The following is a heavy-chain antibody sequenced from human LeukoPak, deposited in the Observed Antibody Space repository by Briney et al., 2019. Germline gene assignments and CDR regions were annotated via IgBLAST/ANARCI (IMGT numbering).Heavy chain of an antibody. Sequence: GGSLRLSCAASGFTFDDYAMHWVRQAPGKGLEWVSGISWNSGSIGYADSVKGRFTISRDNAKNSLYLQMNSLRAEDTALYYCAKERLYGYNYMDVWGKGTTVTISS. D-gene: IGHD2-8*01. J-gene: IGHJ6*03. V-gene: IGHV3-9*01. CDR3: AKERLYGYNYMDV. CDR1: GFTFDDYA. CDR2: ISWNSGSI.